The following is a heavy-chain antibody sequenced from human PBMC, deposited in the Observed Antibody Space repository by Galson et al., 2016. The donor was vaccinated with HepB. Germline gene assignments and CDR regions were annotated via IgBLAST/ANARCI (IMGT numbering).Heavy chain of an antibody. V-gene: IGHV4-38-2*02. CDR3: ASQLPANTTGAFSN. Sequence: SETLSLTCTVSASSISSDYYWGWIRQPPGKGLEWIGTIYHTGNTYYNPSLKSRVTMSVHTSKNHFSLKVSSVTAADTAVYYFASQLPANTTGAFSNWGQGTLVTVSS. CDR1: ASSISSDYY. J-gene: IGHJ4*02. D-gene: IGHD1-14*01. CDR2: IYHTGNT.